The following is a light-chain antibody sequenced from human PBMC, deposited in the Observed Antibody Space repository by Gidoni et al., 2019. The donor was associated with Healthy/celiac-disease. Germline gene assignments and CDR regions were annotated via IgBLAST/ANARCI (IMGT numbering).Light chain of an antibody. CDR2: GAS. Sequence: EIVLTQSPGTLSLSPGERATLSCRASQSVSSSYLSWYQQKPGQAPMLLIYGASSRATGIPDRFSGSGSGTDFTLTISRLEPEDVAVYYCQQYGSSPLTFXGXTKVEIK. V-gene: IGKV3-20*01. CDR1: QSVSSSY. J-gene: IGKJ4*01. CDR3: QQYGSSPLT.